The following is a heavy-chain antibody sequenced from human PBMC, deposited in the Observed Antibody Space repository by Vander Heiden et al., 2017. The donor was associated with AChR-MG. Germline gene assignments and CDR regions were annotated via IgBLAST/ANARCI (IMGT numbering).Heavy chain of an antibody. Sequence: QLQLQESGPGLVKPSETLSLTCTVSGGSISSSSYYWGWIRQPPGKGLEWIGSIYYSGSTYYNPSLKSRVTISVDTSKNQFSLKLSSVTAADTAVYYCARQAASPWGWLYYFDYWGQGTLVTVSS. V-gene: IGHV4-39*01. CDR3: ARQAASPWGWLYYFDY. D-gene: IGHD3-16*01. CDR1: GGSISSSSYY. CDR2: IYYSGST. J-gene: IGHJ4*02.